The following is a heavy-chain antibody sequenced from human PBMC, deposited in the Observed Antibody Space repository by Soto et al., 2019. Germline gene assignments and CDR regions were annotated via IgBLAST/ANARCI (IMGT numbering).Heavy chain of an antibody. V-gene: IGHV3-7*01. CDR1: GFTFSSYW. CDR3: ASPNRITIFGVNDY. Sequence: PGGSLRLSCAASGFTFSSYWMSWVRQAPGKGLEWVANIKQDGSEKYYVDSVKGRFTISRDNAKNSLYLQMNSLRAEDTAVYYCASPNRITIFGVNDYWGQGTLVTVSS. CDR2: IKQDGSEK. J-gene: IGHJ4*02. D-gene: IGHD3-3*01.